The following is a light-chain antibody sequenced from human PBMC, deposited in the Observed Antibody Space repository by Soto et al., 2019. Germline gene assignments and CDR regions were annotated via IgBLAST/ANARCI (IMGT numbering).Light chain of an antibody. V-gene: IGKV3-20*01. CDR2: GAS. J-gene: IGKJ1*01. Sequence: EILLTQSPGTLSLSPGERVTLSCRASQGVGNNYLAWYQQKPGQAPRLLVHGASNMATGIPDRFSGSGSETDFTLTISSLEPEDFAVYYCQQYATSPLTFGQGTKVEIK. CDR3: QQYATSPLT. CDR1: QGVGNNY.